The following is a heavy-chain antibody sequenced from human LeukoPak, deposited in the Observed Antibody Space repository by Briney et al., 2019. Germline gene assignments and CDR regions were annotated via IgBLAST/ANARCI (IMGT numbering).Heavy chain of an antibody. D-gene: IGHD5-12*01. Sequence: SGGSLRLSCAASGFTFSSYAMSWVRQAPGKGLEWVSAISGSGGSTYYADSVKGRFTISRDNSKNTLYLQMNSLRAEDAAVYYCAKDKVATQTYYFDHWGQGTLVTVSS. J-gene: IGHJ4*02. CDR1: GFTFSSYA. CDR2: ISGSGGST. V-gene: IGHV3-23*01. CDR3: AKDKVATQTYYFDH.